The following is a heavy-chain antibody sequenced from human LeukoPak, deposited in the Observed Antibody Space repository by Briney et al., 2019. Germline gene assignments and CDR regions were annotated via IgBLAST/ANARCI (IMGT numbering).Heavy chain of an antibody. Sequence: PGGSLRLSCAASGFTFSSYWMHWVRQAPGMGLVWVSTISNDGKTTHYADSVKGRFTMSRDNAKNTLYLLMNSLKAEDTAVYYCAPLYFDPWGQGTLVTVSS. CDR1: GFTFSSYW. V-gene: IGHV3-74*01. D-gene: IGHD5/OR15-5a*01. CDR3: APLYFDP. J-gene: IGHJ5*02. CDR2: ISNDGKTT.